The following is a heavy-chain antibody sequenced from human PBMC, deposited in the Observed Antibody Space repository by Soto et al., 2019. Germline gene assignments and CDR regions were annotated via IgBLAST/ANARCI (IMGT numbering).Heavy chain of an antibody. CDR1: GFTFSSYA. Sequence: GGSLRLSCAASGFTFSSYAMHWVRQAPGKGLEWVAVISYDGSNKYYADSVKGRFTISRDNSKNTLYLQMNSLRAEDTAVYYCARLDYGDYGYFDYWGQGTLVTVSS. V-gene: IGHV3-30-3*01. J-gene: IGHJ4*02. CDR2: ISYDGSNK. CDR3: ARLDYGDYGYFDY. D-gene: IGHD4-17*01.